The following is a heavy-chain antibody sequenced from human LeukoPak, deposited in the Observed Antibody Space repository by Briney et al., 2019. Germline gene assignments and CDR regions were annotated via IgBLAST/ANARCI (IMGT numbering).Heavy chain of an antibody. D-gene: IGHD3-16*01. CDR3: ARTPMINFDY. CDR1: GYSISSGYY. CDR2: IYHSGST. Sequence: SETLSLTCAVSGYSISSGYYWGWIRQPPGKGLEWIGSIYHSGSTYYNPSLKSRVTISVDTSKNQFSLKLSSVTATDTAVYYCARTPMINFDYWGQGTLVTVSS. V-gene: IGHV4-38-2*01. J-gene: IGHJ4*02.